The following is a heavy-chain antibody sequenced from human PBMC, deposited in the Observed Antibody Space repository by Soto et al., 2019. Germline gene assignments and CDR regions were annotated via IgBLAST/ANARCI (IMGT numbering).Heavy chain of an antibody. CDR2: MYYSGSS. CDR1: GGSISSRTFW. D-gene: IGHD4-4*01. CDR3: ARHPRDDYNYGGSGIFDY. Sequence: SETLSLTCSVSGGSISSRTFWWAWIRRPPWKGLEWIGDMYYSGSSYSSPSLKSRVTLSVDTSKNQLSLKLNSVTAADTAVYYCARHPRDDYNYGGSGIFDYWGQGTLVTVSS. J-gene: IGHJ4*02. V-gene: IGHV4-39*01.